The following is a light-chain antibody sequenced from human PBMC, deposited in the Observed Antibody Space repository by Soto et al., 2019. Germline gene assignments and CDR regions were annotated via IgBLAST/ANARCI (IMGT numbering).Light chain of an antibody. CDR2: GAS. CDR3: QQRSNWPPIT. Sequence: EVVLTQSPVTLSLSPGERATLSCRASQSFRGLLAWYQQKPGQAPRLLIYGASSRATGIPDRFSGSGSGTDFTLTISRLEPEDAAVYYCQQRSNWPPITFGQGTRLEIK. J-gene: IGKJ5*01. CDR1: QSFRGL. V-gene: IGKV3-11*01.